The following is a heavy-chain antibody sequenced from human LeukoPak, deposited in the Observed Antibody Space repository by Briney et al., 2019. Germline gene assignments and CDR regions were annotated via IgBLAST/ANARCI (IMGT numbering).Heavy chain of an antibody. V-gene: IGHV1-69*04. D-gene: IGHD3-9*01. CDR1: GGTFSSYA. CDR2: IIPILGIA. Sequence: SVKVSCKASGGTFSSYAISWVRQAPGQGLEWMGRIIPILGIANYAQKFQGRVTMTTDRSTSTAYMELRSLRSDDTAVYYCARVYDILTGLDYWGQGTLITVSS. J-gene: IGHJ4*02. CDR3: ARVYDILTGLDY.